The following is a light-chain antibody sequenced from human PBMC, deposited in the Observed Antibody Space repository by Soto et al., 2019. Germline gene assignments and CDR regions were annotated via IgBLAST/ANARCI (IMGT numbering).Light chain of an antibody. V-gene: IGLV2-14*01. Sequence: QSALTQPASVSGSPGQSITISCTGTSSDIGSNNYVSWFQQRPGQAPTLIIYEVSNRPSGVSTHFSGSKSGNTASLTISGLLPEDEAEYYCSSYTTTTRLFGAGTKVTVL. CDR1: SSDIGSNNY. CDR2: EVS. J-gene: IGLJ3*02. CDR3: SSYTTTTRL.